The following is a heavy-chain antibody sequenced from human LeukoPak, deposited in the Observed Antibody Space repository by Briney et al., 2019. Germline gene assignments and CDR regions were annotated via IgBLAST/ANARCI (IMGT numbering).Heavy chain of an antibody. J-gene: IGHJ3*02. CDR3: ARGYYDYVWGSYRTPQDAFDI. Sequence: SETLSLTCAVYGGSFSGYYWSWIRQPPGKGLEWIGEINHSGSTNYNPSLKSRVTISVDTSKNQFSLKLSSVTAADTAVYYCARGYYDYVWGSYRTPQDAFDIWGQGTMVTVSS. CDR2: INHSGST. V-gene: IGHV4-34*01. D-gene: IGHD3-16*02. CDR1: GGSFSGYY.